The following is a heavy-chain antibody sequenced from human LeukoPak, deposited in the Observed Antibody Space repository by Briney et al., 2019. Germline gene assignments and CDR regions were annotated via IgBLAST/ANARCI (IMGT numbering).Heavy chain of an antibody. Sequence: SETLSLTCTVSGGSISSYYWSWIRQPPGKGLEWMGYIYYSGSTNYNPSLKSRVTISVDTSKNQFSLKLSSVTAADTAVYYCARELGSGHSYGIFDYWGQGTLVTVSS. CDR2: IYYSGST. J-gene: IGHJ4*02. CDR1: GGSISSYY. CDR3: ARELGSGHSYGIFDY. V-gene: IGHV4-59*01. D-gene: IGHD5-18*01.